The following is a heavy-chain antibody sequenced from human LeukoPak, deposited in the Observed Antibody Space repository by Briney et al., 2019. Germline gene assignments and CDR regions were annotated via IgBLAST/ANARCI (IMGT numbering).Heavy chain of an antibody. V-gene: IGHV1-2*02. J-gene: IGHJ4*02. Sequence: ASVKVSCKASGYTFTGYYMHWVRQAPGQGLEWMGWINPNSGGTNYAQKFQGRVTMTRDTSISTAYMELSRLRSDDTAVYYCARDLPYSGSYGAWNWGQGTLVTVSS. CDR1: GYTFTGYY. CDR2: INPNSGGT. CDR3: ARDLPYSGSYGAWN. D-gene: IGHD1-26*01.